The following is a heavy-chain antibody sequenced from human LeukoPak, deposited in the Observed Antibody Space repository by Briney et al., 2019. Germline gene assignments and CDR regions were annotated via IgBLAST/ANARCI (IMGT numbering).Heavy chain of an antibody. CDR1: GGSFSAYY. CDR3: ARKRGAFDI. V-gene: IGHV4-34*01. Sequence: SETLSLTCAVYGGSFSAYYWSWIRQPPGKGLEWIGEINHSGSTNYNPSLKSRVTISVDTSKNQFSLKLSSVTAADTAVYYCARKRGAFDIWGQGTMVTVSS. CDR2: INHSGST. J-gene: IGHJ3*02.